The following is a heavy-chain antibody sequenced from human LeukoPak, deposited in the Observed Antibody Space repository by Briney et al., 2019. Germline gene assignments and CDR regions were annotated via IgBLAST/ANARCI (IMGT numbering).Heavy chain of an antibody. Sequence: GGSLRLSCVGSGFTFSDYWMSWVRQAPGKGLEWVANIKQDGSEKYYVDSVKGRFTISRDNAKNSLYLQMNSLRAEDTAVYYCASDRDYYDSSGYLFDYWGQGTLVTVSS. CDR1: GFTFSDYW. V-gene: IGHV3-7*01. D-gene: IGHD3-22*01. CDR2: IKQDGSEK. CDR3: ASDRDYYDSSGYLFDY. J-gene: IGHJ4*02.